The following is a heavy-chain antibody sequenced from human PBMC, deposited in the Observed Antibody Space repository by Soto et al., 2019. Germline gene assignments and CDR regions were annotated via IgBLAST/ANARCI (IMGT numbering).Heavy chain of an antibody. D-gene: IGHD2-8*02. J-gene: IGHJ4*02. V-gene: IGHV3-30*09. CDR2: ISYDGSNK. CDR3: AKELLGSSGY. CDR1: GFTFSSYA. Sequence: GGSLRLSCAASGFTFSSYAMHWVRQAPGKGLEWVAVISYDGSNKYYADSVKGRFAISRDNSKNTLYLQMNSLRAEDTAVYYCAKELLGSSGYWGQGTLVTVSS.